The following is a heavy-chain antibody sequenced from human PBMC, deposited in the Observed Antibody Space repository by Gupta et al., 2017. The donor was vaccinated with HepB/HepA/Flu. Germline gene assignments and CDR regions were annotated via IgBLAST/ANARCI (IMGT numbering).Heavy chain of an antibody. CDR1: GDSINDGSYF. V-gene: IGHV4-39*02. CDR2: IYSAGTT. J-gene: IGHJ5*01. Sequence: QLQESGPGRVKPSGTLSLACSVSGDSINDGSYFWGWIRQSPGKGLEYIGSIYSAGTTYYNPSLHSRVTISLVTSKNDFSLKLTSVPAADTAVYYCAGAPPNIAPNWFDSWGPGTLVTVSS. D-gene: IGHD6-13*01. CDR3: AGAPPNIAPNWFDS.